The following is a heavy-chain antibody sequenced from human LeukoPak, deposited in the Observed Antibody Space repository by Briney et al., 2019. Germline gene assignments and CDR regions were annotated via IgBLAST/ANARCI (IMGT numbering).Heavy chain of an antibody. Sequence: GGSLRLSCAASGFTFSSYGMHWVRQAPGAGLEWVAVISDDGSHKYYADSAKGRFTVSRDNSKNTLYLQMNSLRAEDTAVYYCAKDGYCSAGSCFYLDYWGHGSLVTVSS. CDR2: ISDDGSHK. J-gene: IGHJ4*01. D-gene: IGHD2-15*01. V-gene: IGHV3-30*18. CDR3: AKDGYCSAGSCFYLDY. CDR1: GFTFSSYG.